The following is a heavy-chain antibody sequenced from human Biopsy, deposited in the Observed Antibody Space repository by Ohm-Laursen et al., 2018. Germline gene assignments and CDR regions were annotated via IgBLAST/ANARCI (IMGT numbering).Heavy chain of an antibody. D-gene: IGHD1-1*01. Sequence: WVWVSCKASGYTITSYGISWVRQGPGQGLERMGWINTENGNTIYAQNLQGRATMTADTSTSTAYMEVTSLRSDDTAVYYCARAKLEPVYYYYGMDVWGQGTTVTVSS. J-gene: IGHJ6*02. CDR3: ARAKLEPVYYYYGMDV. V-gene: IGHV1-18*01. CDR2: INTENGNT. CDR1: GYTITSYG.